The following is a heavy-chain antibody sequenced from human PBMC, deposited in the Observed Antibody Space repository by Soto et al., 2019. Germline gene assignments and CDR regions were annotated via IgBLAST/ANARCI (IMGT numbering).Heavy chain of an antibody. CDR3: ARVVRSRAPGPLDY. CDR2: ISSSSSYI. V-gene: IGHV3-21*01. Sequence: GGSLRLSCAASGFTFSSYSMNWVRQAPGKGLEWVSSISSSSSYIYYADSVKGRFTISRDNAKNSLYLQMNSLRAEDTAVYYCARVVRSRAPGPLDYWGQGTLVTVSS. CDR1: GFTFSSYS. J-gene: IGHJ4*02. D-gene: IGHD3-10*01.